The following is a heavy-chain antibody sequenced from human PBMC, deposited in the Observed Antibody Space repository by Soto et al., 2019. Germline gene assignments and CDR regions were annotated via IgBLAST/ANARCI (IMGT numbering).Heavy chain of an antibody. V-gene: IGHV4-39*01. Sequence: SETLSLTCSVSGGSINSSSYFWGWVRQPPGKGLEWIGSIYYSGSTYYNPSLRSRVTISVDTSKNQFSLKLSSVTAADTAVVYCARHYSSGSRNWFDPWGQGTLVTVSS. CDR3: ARHYSSGSRNWFDP. CDR2: IYYSGST. J-gene: IGHJ5*02. D-gene: IGHD6-19*01. CDR1: GGSINSSSYF.